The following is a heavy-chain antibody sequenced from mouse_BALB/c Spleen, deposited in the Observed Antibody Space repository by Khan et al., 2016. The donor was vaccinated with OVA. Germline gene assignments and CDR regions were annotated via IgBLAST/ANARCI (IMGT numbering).Heavy chain of an antibody. CDR3: ARYYGNYGWYFDV. J-gene: IGHJ1*02. CDR2: IWAGGST. CDR1: GFSLSSYG. D-gene: IGHD2-1*01. Sequence: QVQLKQSGPGLVAPSQSLSITCTVSGFSLSSYGVPWVRQPPGKGLAWLGVIWAGGSTNYTSALMSRLSLSKDNSKSQVFLKRNSLQTDDTAMYYCARYYGNYGWYFDVWGAGTTVTVSS. V-gene: IGHV2-9*02.